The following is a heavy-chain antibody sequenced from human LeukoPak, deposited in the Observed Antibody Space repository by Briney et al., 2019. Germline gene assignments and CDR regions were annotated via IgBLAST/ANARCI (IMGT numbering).Heavy chain of an antibody. V-gene: IGHV3-23*01. Sequence: GGSLRLSCAASGFTFSSSAMSWVRQAPGRGLEWLSAISHSADLTFYADSVTGRFTISRDNSKNTFYLQMDSLRAEDTAVYYCASRSPAIAVAGGLDHWGQGTLVTVSS. CDR1: GFTFSSSA. CDR3: ASRSPAIAVAGGLDH. J-gene: IGHJ4*02. CDR2: ISHSADLT. D-gene: IGHD6-19*01.